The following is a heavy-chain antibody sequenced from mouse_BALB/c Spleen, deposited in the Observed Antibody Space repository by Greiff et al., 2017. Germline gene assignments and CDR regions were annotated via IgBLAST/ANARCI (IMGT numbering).Heavy chain of an antibody. CDR3: ARRGDGNLRFAY. J-gene: IGHJ3*01. Sequence: VQLQQSGTVLARPGASVKMSCKASGYTFTSYTMHWVKQRPGQGLEWIGYINPSSGYTNYNQKFKDKATLTADKSSSTAYMQLSSLTSEDSAVYYCARRGDGNLRFAYWGQGTLVTVSA. CDR1: GYTFTSYT. V-gene: IGHV1-4*01. CDR2: INPSSGYT. D-gene: IGHD2-1*01.